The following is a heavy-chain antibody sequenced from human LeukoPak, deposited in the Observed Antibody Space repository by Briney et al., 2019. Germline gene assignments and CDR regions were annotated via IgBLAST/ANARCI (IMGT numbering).Heavy chain of an antibody. Sequence: GGSLRLSCAASGFSLSGYWTTWVRQAPGKGLEWVARLHADGVEQNYVDSVTGRFTMSRDNAKNSLDLQMNSLRVEDTAVYYCARGGYSFDYLGQGTLVAVSS. J-gene: IGHJ4*02. CDR3: ARGGYSFDY. V-gene: IGHV3-7*01. CDR2: LHADGVEQ. CDR1: GFSLSGYW. D-gene: IGHD5-18*01.